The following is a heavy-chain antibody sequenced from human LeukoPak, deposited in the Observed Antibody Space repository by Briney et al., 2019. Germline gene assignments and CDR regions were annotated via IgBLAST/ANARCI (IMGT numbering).Heavy chain of an antibody. CDR2: ISGGGGGT. D-gene: IGHD3-9*01. CDR1: GFTFSNYA. J-gene: IGHJ6*02. V-gene: IGHV3-23*01. CDR3: AKNTRTYDILGVDV. Sequence: GGSLRLSCAASGFTFSNYAMTWARQAPGKGLEWVSAISGGGGGTYFADSVKGRFTISRDNSKNTLYLQMNSLRAEDTAVYYCAKNTRTYDILGVDVWGQGTTVTVSS.